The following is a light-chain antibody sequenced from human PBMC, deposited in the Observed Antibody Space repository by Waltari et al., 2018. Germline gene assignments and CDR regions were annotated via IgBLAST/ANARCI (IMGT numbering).Light chain of an antibody. V-gene: IGKV3-20*01. Sequence: EIVMTQSPAILSVSPGESATLSCRASQGVSSHLAWYQQKPGQAPRLLIYGASTRATGGPVRFSGSGSGTDFTLTISRLEPEDFAVYYCQQYGRSPRTFGQGTTVEIK. CDR2: GAS. CDR3: QQYGRSPRT. CDR1: QGVSSH. J-gene: IGKJ1*01.